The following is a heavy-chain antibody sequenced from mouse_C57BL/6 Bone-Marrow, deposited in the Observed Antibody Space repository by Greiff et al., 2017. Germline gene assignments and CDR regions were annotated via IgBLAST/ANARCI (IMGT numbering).Heavy chain of an antibody. CDR2: INPSSGYT. CDR3: ARADYAMDY. V-gene: IGHV1-7*01. J-gene: IGHJ4*01. CDR1: GYTFTRYW. Sequence: VTLMESGAELAKPGASVKLSCKASGYTFTRYWMHWVKQRPGQGLEWIGYINPSSGYTKYNQKFKDKATLSADKSSSTAYMQLSSLTYEDSACYYCARADYAMDYWGQGTSVTVSS.